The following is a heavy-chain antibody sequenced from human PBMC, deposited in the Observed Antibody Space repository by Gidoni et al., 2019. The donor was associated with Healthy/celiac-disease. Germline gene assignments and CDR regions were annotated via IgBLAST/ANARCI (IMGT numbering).Heavy chain of an antibody. CDR1: DTPFTSYD. D-gene: IGHD6-13*01. V-gene: IGHV1-8*01. CDR2: MNPNSGNT. Sequence: QFHRVRPGLGVKNPGPSVRFPCKPPDTPFTSYDINWVRQATGQGLEWMGWMNPNSGNTGYAQKFQGRVTMTRNTSISTAYMELSSLRSEDTAVYYCARGGQLEPPHDYWGQGTLVTVSS. J-gene: IGHJ4*02. CDR3: ARGGQLEPPHDY.